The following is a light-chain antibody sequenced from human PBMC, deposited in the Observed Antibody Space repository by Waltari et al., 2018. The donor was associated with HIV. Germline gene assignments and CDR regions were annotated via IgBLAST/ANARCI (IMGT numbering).Light chain of an antibody. V-gene: IGKV3-15*01. CDR1: QSVSSN. J-gene: IGKJ2*01. CDR3: HQYNNWPPAYT. CDR2: GAS. Sequence: EIVMTQCPATLSVSPGERVTLSCRASQSVSSNLAWYQRKPGQAPRLLIYGASNRATGIPARFSGSGSGTEFTLTISSLQSEDFAVYYCHQYNNWPPAYTFGQGTKLEIK.